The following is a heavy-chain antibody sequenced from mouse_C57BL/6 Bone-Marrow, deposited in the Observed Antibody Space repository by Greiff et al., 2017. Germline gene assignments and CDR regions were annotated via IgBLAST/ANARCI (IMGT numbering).Heavy chain of an antibody. CDR2: IYPRSGNT. V-gene: IGHV1-81*01. J-gene: IGHJ3*01. Sequence: QVQLQQSGAELARPGASVKLSCKASGYTFTSYGISWVKQRTGQGLEWIGEIYPRSGNTYYNEKFKGKDTLTADKSSSTAYMELRSLTSEDSAVYFCGHDLFPWFAYWGQGTLVTVSA. CDR3: GHDLFPWFAY. D-gene: IGHD2-12*01. CDR1: GYTFTSYG.